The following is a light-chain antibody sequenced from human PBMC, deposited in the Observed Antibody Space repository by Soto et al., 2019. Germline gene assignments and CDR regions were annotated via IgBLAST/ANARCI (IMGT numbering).Light chain of an antibody. CDR1: QSVSSY. J-gene: IGKJ4*01. Sequence: EIVLTQSPATLSLSPGERATLSCRASQSVSSYLAWYQQKPGQAPMLLLYEASNRSPGIPARFSGSGSGTDFTLTISSLEPEDFAVYYCQQRSNWPPSLTFGGGTKVEIK. V-gene: IGKV3-11*01. CDR3: QQRSNWPPSLT. CDR2: EAS.